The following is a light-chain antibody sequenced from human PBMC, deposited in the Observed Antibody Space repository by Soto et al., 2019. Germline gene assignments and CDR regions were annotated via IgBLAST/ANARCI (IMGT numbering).Light chain of an antibody. J-gene: IGKJ1*01. CDR2: DAS. CDR3: QVYGRSPT. V-gene: IGKV3-11*01. Sequence: EIVLTQSPATLSLSPGERATLSCRASQSVSSYLAWYQQKPVQAPRLLIYDASNRATGIPARFSGSGSGTDFTLTISSLEPEDFAVYYRQVYGRSPTFGQGTKVDIK. CDR1: QSVSSY.